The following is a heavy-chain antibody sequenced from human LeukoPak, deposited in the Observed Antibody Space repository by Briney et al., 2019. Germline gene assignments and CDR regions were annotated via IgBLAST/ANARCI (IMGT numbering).Heavy chain of an antibody. CDR1: GFTFSSYW. CDR3: ARDQVYSSGWSWGGYYGMDV. CDR2: IKQDGSEK. V-gene: IGHV3-7*01. D-gene: IGHD6-19*01. J-gene: IGHJ6*02. Sequence: GGSLRLSCAASGFTFSSYWMSWVRQAPGKGLEWVASIKQDGSEKYYVDSVKGRFTISRDNAKNSLYLQMNSLRAEDTAVYYCARDQVYSSGWSWGGYYGMDVWGQGTTVTVSS.